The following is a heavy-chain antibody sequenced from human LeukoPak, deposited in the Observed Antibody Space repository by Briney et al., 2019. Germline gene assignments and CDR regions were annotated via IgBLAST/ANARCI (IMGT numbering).Heavy chain of an antibody. D-gene: IGHD3-22*01. V-gene: IGHV1-18*01. CDR1: GYTFTSYG. CDR3: ARTYYYDSSGYYPYYFDY. J-gene: IGHJ4*02. Sequence: ASVKVSCKASGYTFTSYGISWVRQAPGQGLEWMGWISAYNGNTNYAQKLQGRVTMTTDTPTSTAYMELRSLRSDDTAVYYCARTYYYDSSGYYPYYFDYWGQGTLVTVSS. CDR2: ISAYNGNT.